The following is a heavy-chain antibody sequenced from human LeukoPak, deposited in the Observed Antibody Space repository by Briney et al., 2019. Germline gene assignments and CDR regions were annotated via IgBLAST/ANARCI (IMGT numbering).Heavy chain of an antibody. D-gene: IGHD1-7*01. V-gene: IGHV3-21*01. CDR1: GFTLSSYS. Sequence: PGGSLRLSCAGSGFTLSSYSMDWVRQAPGKGLEWVSSISSSSSYIYYADSVKGRFTISRDNAKNSLYLQMNSLRAEDTAVYYCARDRDWNSGFDYWGQGTLVTVSS. CDR2: ISSSSSYI. J-gene: IGHJ4*02. CDR3: ARDRDWNSGFDY.